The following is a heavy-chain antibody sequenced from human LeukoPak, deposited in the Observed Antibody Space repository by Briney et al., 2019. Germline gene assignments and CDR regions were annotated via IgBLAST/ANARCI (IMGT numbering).Heavy chain of an antibody. CDR2: ISSSRIYI. J-gene: IGHJ2*01. CDR3: ARDLPDEVPSFDL. Sequence: NPGGSLRLSCAASTSPFSSYNMTSVRQAPGKGLECVSSISSSRIYIYYVVSVKGRFTISRDNAKNSLYLQMNSLRAEDTAVYYCARDLPDEVPSFDLWGRGTLVTVSS. D-gene: IGHD1-1*01. V-gene: IGHV3-21*01. CDR1: TSPFSSYN.